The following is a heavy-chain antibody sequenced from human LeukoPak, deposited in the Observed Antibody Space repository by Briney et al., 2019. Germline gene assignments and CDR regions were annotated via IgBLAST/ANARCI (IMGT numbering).Heavy chain of an antibody. CDR3: AKGGVAARPGFGECNDY. CDR1: GFTFSSYG. V-gene: IGHV3-30*18. D-gene: IGHD6-6*01. Sequence: GGSLRLSCAASGFTFSSYGMHWVRQAPGKGLEWVAVISYDGSNKYYADSVKGRFTISRDNSKNTLYLQMNSLRAEDTAVYYCAKGGVAARPGFGECNDYWGQGTLVTVSS. J-gene: IGHJ4*02. CDR2: ISYDGSNK.